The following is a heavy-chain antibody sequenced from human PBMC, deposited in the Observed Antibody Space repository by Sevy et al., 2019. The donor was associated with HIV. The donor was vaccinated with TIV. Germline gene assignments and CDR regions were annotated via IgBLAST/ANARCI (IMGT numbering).Heavy chain of an antibody. D-gene: IGHD3-22*01. V-gene: IGHV3-23*01. CDR1: EFTFSSYA. CDR2: ISGSGGST. J-gene: IGHJ4*02. CDR3: AKDRRYYDSSGYYAFDY. Sequence: GGSLRLSCAASEFTFSSYAMSWVRQAPGKGLEWVSAISGSGGSTYYADSVKGRFTISRDNSKNTLYLQMNSLGAEDTAVYYCAKDRRYYDSSGYYAFDYWGQGTLVTVSS.